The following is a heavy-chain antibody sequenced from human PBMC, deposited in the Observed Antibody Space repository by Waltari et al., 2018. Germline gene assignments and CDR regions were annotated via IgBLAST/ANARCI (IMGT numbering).Heavy chain of an antibody. CDR1: AGPINRNNYY. Sequence: QLQLQESGPGLVKPSETLSLTCTVSAGPINRNNYYWAWIRQPAGKGLEWIGYISYSGITSHNPSLNIRITISLDTSNNQFSLKLSSVTSADTAVYYCARSLLIRRHFDYWGQGTLVTASS. CDR3: ARSLLIRRHFDY. J-gene: IGHJ4*02. D-gene: IGHD2-21*01. V-gene: IGHV4-39*07. CDR2: ISYSGIT.